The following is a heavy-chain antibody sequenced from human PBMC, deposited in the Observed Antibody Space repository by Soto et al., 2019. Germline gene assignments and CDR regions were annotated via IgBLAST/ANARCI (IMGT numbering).Heavy chain of an antibody. Sequence: VQLVESGGCLVKPGGSLRLSCAASGFTFSSYSMNWVRQAPGKGLEWVSSISSSSSYIYYADSVKGRVTISRDNAKNSLYLQMNSLRAEDTAGYYCTREVVGATDCLDYWGQGTLVTVSS. J-gene: IGHJ4*02. CDR2: ISSSSSYI. D-gene: IGHD1-26*01. CDR1: GFTFSSYS. V-gene: IGHV3-21*01. CDR3: TREVVGATDCLDY.